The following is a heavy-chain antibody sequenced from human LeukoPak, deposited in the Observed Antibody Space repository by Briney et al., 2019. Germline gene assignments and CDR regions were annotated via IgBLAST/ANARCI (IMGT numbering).Heavy chain of an antibody. CDR1: GGSISSYY. V-gene: IGHV4-59*01. CDR3: AREHGSGSSLYYFDY. D-gene: IGHD3-10*01. CDR2: IYYSGST. J-gene: IGHJ4*02. Sequence: KSSQTLSLTCTVSGGSISSYYWSWIRQPPGKGLEWIWYIYYSGSTNYNPSLKSRVTISVDTSKNQFSLKLSSVTAADTAVYYCAREHGSGSSLYYFDYWGQGTLVTVSS.